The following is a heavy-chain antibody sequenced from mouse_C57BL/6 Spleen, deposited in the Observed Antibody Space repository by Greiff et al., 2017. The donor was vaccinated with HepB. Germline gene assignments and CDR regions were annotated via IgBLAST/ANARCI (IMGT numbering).Heavy chain of an antibody. CDR3: ARGRDYGNFWYFDV. CDR1: GYTFTSYW. V-gene: IGHV1-69*01. CDR2: IDPSDSYT. J-gene: IGHJ1*03. Sequence: VQLQQPGAELVMPGASVKLSCKASGYTFTSYWMHWVKQRPGQGLEWIGEIDPSDSYTNYNQKFKGKSTLTVDKSSSTAYMQLSSLTSEDSAVYYCARGRDYGNFWYFDVWGTGTTVTVSS. D-gene: IGHD2-1*01.